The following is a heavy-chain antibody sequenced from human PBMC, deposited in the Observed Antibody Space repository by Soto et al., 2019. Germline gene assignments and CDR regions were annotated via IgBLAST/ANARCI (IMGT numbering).Heavy chain of an antibody. CDR1: GDSINSDKYY. D-gene: IGHD3-9*01. CDR3: ARLEGLATISYYFDF. V-gene: IGHV4-39*01. CDR2: IYYRGNI. J-gene: IGHJ4*02. Sequence: QLQLQESGPGLVKPSETLSPTCSVSGDSINSDKYYWGWIRQPPGKGLEWIGSIYYRGNIYYNPSLQTRVTISLDKSKSQFSLKLNSVTAADSAVYFCARLEGLATISYYFDFWGQGALVTVSS.